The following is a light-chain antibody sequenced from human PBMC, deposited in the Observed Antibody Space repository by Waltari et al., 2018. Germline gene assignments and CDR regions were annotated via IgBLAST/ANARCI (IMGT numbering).Light chain of an antibody. CDR1: QTVSTIA. Sequence: EIVLTQSPGTLSLSPGDRATLSCRASQTVSTIALSWYQQKPGQAPRVLIYSTYNRATGIPDRFSGSGPGTDFTLTLNRLAPEDFAMYYCQQYDGIVVTFGGGTKVEI. CDR3: QQYDGIVVT. CDR2: STY. J-gene: IGKJ4*01. V-gene: IGKV3-20*01.